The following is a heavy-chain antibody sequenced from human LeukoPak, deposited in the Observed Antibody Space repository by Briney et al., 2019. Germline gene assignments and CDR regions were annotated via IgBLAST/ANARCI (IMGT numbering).Heavy chain of an antibody. CDR2: IWYDGSNK. CDR1: GFTFSSYG. J-gene: IGHJ4*02. D-gene: IGHD2-15*01. CDR3: ANYKSPATGIFDY. V-gene: IGHV3-33*06. Sequence: WRSLRLSCAASGFTFSSYGMHWVRQAPGKGLEWVAVIWYDGSNKYYADSVKGRFTISRDNSKNTLYLQMNSLRAEDTAVYYCANYKSPATGIFDYWGQGTLVTVSS.